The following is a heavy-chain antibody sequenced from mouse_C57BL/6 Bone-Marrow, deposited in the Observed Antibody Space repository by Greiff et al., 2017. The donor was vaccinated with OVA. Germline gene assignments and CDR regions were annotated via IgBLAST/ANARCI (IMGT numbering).Heavy chain of an antibody. Sequence: QVQLQQPGAELVKPGASVKLSCKASGYTFTSYWMQWIKQRPGQGLEWIGESDPSDSYTNYNQKFKGKATLTVDTSSSTAYMQLISLTAEDSAVYYCASAVFDDWGQGTLVTVSA. CDR2: SDPSDSYT. V-gene: IGHV1-50*01. J-gene: IGHJ3*01. CDR1: GYTFTSYW. CDR3: ASAVFDD.